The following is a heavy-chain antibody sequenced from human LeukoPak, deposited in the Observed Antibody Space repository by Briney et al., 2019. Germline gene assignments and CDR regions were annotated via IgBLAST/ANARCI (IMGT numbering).Heavy chain of an antibody. D-gene: IGHD6-25*01. CDR2: IWNDGTNK. CDR3: ASLGPGIAAVDGFDI. Sequence: PGGSLRLSCAASGSTFSSYGMHWVRQAPGKGLEWVAVIWNDGTNKYYADSVKGRFTISRDNSKNTLYLQMNSLRVEDTAVYYCASLGPGIAAVDGFDIWGQGTMVTVSS. J-gene: IGHJ3*02. V-gene: IGHV3-33*01. CDR1: GSTFSSYG.